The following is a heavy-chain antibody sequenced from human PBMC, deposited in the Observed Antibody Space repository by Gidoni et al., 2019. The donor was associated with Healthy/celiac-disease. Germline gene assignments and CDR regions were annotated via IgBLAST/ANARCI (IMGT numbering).Heavy chain of an antibody. CDR1: GGSLSSYY. CDR2: IYYSGST. V-gene: IGHV4-59*01. CDR3: ARIPNVLLWFGEVSTPPWYFDL. D-gene: IGHD3-10*01. Sequence: QVQLQESGPGLVKPSETLSLTCTVSGGSLSSYYWSWIRQPPGKGLEWIGYIYYSGSTNYNPSLKSRVTISVDTSKNQFSLKLSSVTAADTAVYYCARIPNVLLWFGEVSTPPWYFDLWGRGTLVTVSS. J-gene: IGHJ2*01.